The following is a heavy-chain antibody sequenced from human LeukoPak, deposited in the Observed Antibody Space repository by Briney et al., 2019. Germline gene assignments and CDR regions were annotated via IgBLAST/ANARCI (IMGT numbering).Heavy chain of an antibody. D-gene: IGHD5-18*01. CDR2: IRSSSSTI. V-gene: IGHV3-48*01. Sequence: GGSLRLSCAASGFTFSSYSMNWVRQAPGKGLEWVSYIRSSSSTIYYADSVKGRFTVSRDNAKYSLYLQMNSLRAEDTAVYYCGRSAYTAIDYWGQGTLVTVSS. CDR3: GRSAYTAIDY. J-gene: IGHJ4*02. CDR1: GFTFSSYS.